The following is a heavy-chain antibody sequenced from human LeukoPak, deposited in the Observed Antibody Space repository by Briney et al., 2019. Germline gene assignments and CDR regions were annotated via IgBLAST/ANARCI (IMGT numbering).Heavy chain of an antibody. Sequence: GGSLRLSCAASGFTFSDYTMNWVRQAPGKGLEWVSYVSSSSSTIYYADSVKGRFTISRDNAKNSVYLQMNSLRAEDTAVYYCAREPYGSGSYPEYYFDYWGQGTLVTVSS. CDR3: AREPYGSGSYPEYYFDY. J-gene: IGHJ4*02. CDR1: GFTFSDYT. D-gene: IGHD3-10*01. V-gene: IGHV3-48*04. CDR2: VSSSSSTI.